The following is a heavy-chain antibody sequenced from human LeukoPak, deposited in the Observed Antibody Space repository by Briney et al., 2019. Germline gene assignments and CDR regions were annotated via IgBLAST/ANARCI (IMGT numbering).Heavy chain of an antibody. V-gene: IGHV3-49*04. CDR1: GFTFGDYA. D-gene: IGHD6-19*01. Sequence: GRSLRLSCRGSGFTFGDYAVTWVRQAPGKGLQWVGFIRSEEYGGTPDYATSVKGRFTVSRENSQSIAYLQMNSLRTEDTAVYYCTRALSGWTGYSDFWGQGTLVTVSS. J-gene: IGHJ4*02. CDR2: IRSEEYGGTP. CDR3: TRALSGWTGYSDF.